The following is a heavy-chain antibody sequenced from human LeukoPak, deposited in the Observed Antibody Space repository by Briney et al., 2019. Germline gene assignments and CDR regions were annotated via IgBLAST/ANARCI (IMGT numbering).Heavy chain of an antibody. CDR1: GYTFTGYY. J-gene: IGHJ5*02. CDR2: INPNSGGT. V-gene: IGHV1-2*02. CDR3: ARGGYGGYGDYVDGRNWFDP. D-gene: IGHD4-17*01. Sequence: ASVKVSCKASGYTFTGYYMHWVRQAPGQGLEWMGWINPNSGGTDYAQKFQGRVTMTRDTSISTAYMELSRLRSDDTAVYYCARGGYGGYGDYVDGRNWFDPWGQGTLVTVSS.